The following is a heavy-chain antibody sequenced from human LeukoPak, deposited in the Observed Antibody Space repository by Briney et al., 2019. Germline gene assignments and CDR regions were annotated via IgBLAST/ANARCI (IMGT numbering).Heavy chain of an antibody. CDR2: ISGSGGST. CDR1: GFTFSNHA. D-gene: IGHD3-9*01. V-gene: IGHV3-23*01. Sequence: GGSLRLSCAAFGFTFSNHATSWVRQAPGKGLEWVSAISGSGGSTYYADSVKGRFTISRDNSKNTLYLQMNSLRAADTAVYYCAKSPNFDWLLKIDYFDYWGQGTLVTVSS. CDR3: AKSPNFDWLLKIDYFDY. J-gene: IGHJ4*02.